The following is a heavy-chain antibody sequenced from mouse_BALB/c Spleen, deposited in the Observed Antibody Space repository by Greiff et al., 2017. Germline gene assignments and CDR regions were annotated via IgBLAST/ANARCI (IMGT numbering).Heavy chain of an antibody. D-gene: IGHD2-1*01. V-gene: IGHV5-9-3*01. Sequence: EVKLMESGGGLVKPGGSLKLSCAASGFTFSSYAMSWVRQTPEKRLEWVATISSGGSYTYYPDSVKGRFTISRANAKNTLYLQMSSLRSEDTAMYYCARHNYGNYPYWYFDVWGAGTTVTVSS. CDR3: ARHNYGNYPYWYFDV. CDR1: GFTFSSYA. CDR2: ISSGGSYT. J-gene: IGHJ1*01.